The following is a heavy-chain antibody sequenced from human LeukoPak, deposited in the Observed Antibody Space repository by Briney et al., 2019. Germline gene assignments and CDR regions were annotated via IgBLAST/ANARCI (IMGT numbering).Heavy chain of an antibody. V-gene: IGHV3-7*01. CDR1: GFSFSSYA. CDR2: IKEEGSEK. CDR3: ARGHYQLS. Sequence: GGSLRLSCAASGFSFSSYAMNWVRQAPGKGLEWVASIKEEGSEKHYVDSVKGRFTISRDNAKNSLYLQMNSLRAEDTAVYYCARGHYQLSWGQGILVTVSS. J-gene: IGHJ5*02. D-gene: IGHD2-2*01.